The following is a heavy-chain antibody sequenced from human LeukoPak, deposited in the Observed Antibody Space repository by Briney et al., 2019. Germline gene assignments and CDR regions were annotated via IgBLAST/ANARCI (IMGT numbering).Heavy chain of an antibody. CDR2: ISAYNGNT. D-gene: IGHD2-15*01. J-gene: IGHJ5*02. V-gene: IGHV1-18*01. Sequence: ASVKVSCKASGYTFTSYGISWVRQAPGQGLEWMGWISAYNGNTNYAQKLQGRVTMTTDTSTSTAYMELRSLRSDDTAVYYFARSDCSGGSCYWFDPWGQGILVTVSS. CDR3: ARSDCSGGSCYWFDP. CDR1: GYTFTSYG.